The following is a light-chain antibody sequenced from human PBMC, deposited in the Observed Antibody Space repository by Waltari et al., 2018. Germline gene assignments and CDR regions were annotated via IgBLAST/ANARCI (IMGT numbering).Light chain of an antibody. CDR2: WAS. CDR3: QQYYRSRT. Sequence: DIVMTQSPDSLAVSLGERATIDCKSRQSVFYRSENKNYLAWYQHKPGQPPKLLFYWASTRESGVPDRFSASGSGTDFTLTINNLQAEDVAVYYCQQYYRSRTFGQGTKVEIK. CDR1: QSVFYRSENKNY. J-gene: IGKJ1*01. V-gene: IGKV4-1*01.